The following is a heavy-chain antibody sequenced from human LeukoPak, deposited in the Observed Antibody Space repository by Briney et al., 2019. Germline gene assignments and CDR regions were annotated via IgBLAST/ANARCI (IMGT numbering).Heavy chain of an antibody. J-gene: IGHJ3*02. CDR1: GYTFTSYD. CDR3: ARSVYYDSSGYYYSDAFDI. Sequence: WASLKVSCKASGYTFTSYDINWVRQATGQGLEWMGWMNPNSGNTGYAQKFQGRVTMTRNTSISTAYMELSSLRSEDTAVYYCARSVYYDSSGYYYSDAFDIWGQGTMVTVSS. V-gene: IGHV1-8*01. D-gene: IGHD3-22*01. CDR2: MNPNSGNT.